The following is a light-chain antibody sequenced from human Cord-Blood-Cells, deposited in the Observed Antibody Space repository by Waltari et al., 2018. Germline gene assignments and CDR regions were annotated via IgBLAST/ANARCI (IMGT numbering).Light chain of an antibody. CDR3: SSYTSSSTWV. J-gene: IGLJ3*02. V-gene: IGLV2-14*03. CDR2: DVS. CDR1: RSDVGCYNH. Sequence: QSALPQPASVSGSPGQSITISCTGTRSDVGCYNHVSWYQPHPGKAPTLMIDDVSKRPSGVSNRFSGCNSGNTASLIISGLQAEDEADYYCSSYTSSSTWVFGGGTKLTVL.